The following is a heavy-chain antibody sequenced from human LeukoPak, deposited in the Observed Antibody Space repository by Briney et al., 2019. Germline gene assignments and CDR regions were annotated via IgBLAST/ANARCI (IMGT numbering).Heavy chain of an antibody. Sequence: SETLSLTCAVYGGSFSGNYWSWIRQAPGKGLEWIGEINRGGSTEYNPSLKSRITISVDTSKNQFSLKLNSVTAADTAVYYCARGYGSGSYYNVWYWGQGTLVTVSS. CDR2: INRGGST. CDR1: GGSFSGNY. V-gene: IGHV4-34*01. D-gene: IGHD3-10*01. CDR3: ARGYGSGSYYNVWY. J-gene: IGHJ4*02.